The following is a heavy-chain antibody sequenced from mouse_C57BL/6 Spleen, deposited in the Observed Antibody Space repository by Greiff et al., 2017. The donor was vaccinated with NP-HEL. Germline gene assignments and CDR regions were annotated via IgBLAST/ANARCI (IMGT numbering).Heavy chain of an antibody. Sequence: EVMLVESGGGLVKPGGSLKLSCAASGFTFSDYGMHWVRQAPEKGLEWVAYISSGSSTIYYADTVKGRFTISRANAKNTLFLQMTSLRSEDTAMYYCARDRYGTRAMDYWGQGTSVTVSS. CDR2: ISSGSSTI. CDR1: GFTFSDYG. D-gene: IGHD2-10*02. CDR3: ARDRYGTRAMDY. V-gene: IGHV5-17*01. J-gene: IGHJ4*01.